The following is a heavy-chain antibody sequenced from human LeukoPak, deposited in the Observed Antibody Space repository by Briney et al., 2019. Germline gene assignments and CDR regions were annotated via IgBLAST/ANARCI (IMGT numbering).Heavy chain of an antibody. CDR1: GHTFTDYY. V-gene: IGHV1-2*02. CDR2: IHPRSGDT. Sequence: ASVKVSCKASGHTFTDYYMHWVRQAPGQGLEWMGWIHPRSGDTKYAQIFQGRVTVTRDTSISTAYMELTRLRSDDPAVYFCASYASGYNWLRVWGQGTLVTVSS. J-gene: IGHJ4*02. D-gene: IGHD1-1*01. CDR3: ASYASGYNWLRV.